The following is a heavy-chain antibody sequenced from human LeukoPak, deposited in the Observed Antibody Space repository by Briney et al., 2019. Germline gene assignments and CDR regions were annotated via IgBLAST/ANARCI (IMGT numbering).Heavy chain of an antibody. CDR3: ARARYCSRGNCYKDY. D-gene: IGHD2-15*01. J-gene: IGHJ4*02. CDR1: GFTFGTYW. V-gene: IGHV3-7*01. CDR2: INGDGSEK. Sequence: GGSLRLSCAASGFTFGTYWMSWVRQAPGKGLEWVANINGDGSEKYFAGSVKGRFTISRDNARNSLFLQMNSLRAEDTAVYYCARARYCSRGNCYKDYWGQGSLDTVSS.